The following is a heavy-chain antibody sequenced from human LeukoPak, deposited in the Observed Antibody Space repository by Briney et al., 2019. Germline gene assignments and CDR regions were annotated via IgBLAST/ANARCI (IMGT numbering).Heavy chain of an antibody. D-gene: IGHD6-13*01. V-gene: IGHV4-59*01. CDR3: ARVNEYSSSYRLSAYYFDY. Sequence: SETLSLTCTVSGGSISSYYWTWIRQPPGKGLEWIGYIYYSGSTSYNPSPKSRVTISLDTSKNQFSLKMSSVTAADTAVYYCARVNEYSSSYRLSAYYFDYWGQGTLVTVSS. J-gene: IGHJ4*02. CDR2: IYYSGST. CDR1: GGSISSYY.